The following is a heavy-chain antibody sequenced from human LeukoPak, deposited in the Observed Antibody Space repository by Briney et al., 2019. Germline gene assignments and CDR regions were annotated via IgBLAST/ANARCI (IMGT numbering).Heavy chain of an antibody. D-gene: IGHD6-19*01. J-gene: IGHJ6*02. CDR2: IYYSGST. Sequence: SETLSLTCTVSGGSISSYYWSWIRQPPGKGLEWIGYIYYSGSTNYNPSLKSRVTISVDTSKNQFSLKLSSVTAADTAVYYCARFDSSGWYPQRTYYYYGMDVWGQGTTVTVSS. CDR3: ARFDSSGWYPQRTYYYYGMDV. V-gene: IGHV4-59*01. CDR1: GGSISSYY.